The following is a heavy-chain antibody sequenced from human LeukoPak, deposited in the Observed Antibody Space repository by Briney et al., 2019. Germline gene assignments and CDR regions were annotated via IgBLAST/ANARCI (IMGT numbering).Heavy chain of an antibody. CDR3: AKGLLWFGELSPFDY. CDR1: GFTFSSYA. D-gene: IGHD3-10*01. V-gene: IGHV3-23*01. J-gene: IGHJ4*02. Sequence: GGTLRLSCAASGFTFSSYAMSWVRQAPGKGLEWVSAISGSGGSTYYADSVKGRFTISRDNSKNTLYLQMNSLRAEDTAVYYCAKGLLWFGELSPFDYWGQGTLVTVSS. CDR2: ISGSGGST.